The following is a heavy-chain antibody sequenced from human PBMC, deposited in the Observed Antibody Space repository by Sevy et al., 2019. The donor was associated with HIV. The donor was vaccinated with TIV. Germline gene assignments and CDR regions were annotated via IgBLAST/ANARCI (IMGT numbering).Heavy chain of an antibody. J-gene: IGHJ6*02. Sequence: GGSLRLSCAASGFAFSNYYTMHWVRQAPGKGLEWVALISYDGSDKYYADSVKVRFTISRDNFKNTLFLQMNSLTTEDTAVYYCARPRANYVDHYFVYAMDVWGQGTTVTVSS. D-gene: IGHD4-17*01. V-gene: IGHV3-30-3*01. CDR1: GFAFSNYY. CDR3: ARPRANYVDHYFVYAMDV. CDR2: ISYDGSDK.